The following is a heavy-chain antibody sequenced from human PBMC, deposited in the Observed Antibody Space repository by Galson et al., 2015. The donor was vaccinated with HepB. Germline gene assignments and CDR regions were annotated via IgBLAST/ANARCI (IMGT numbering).Heavy chain of an antibody. CDR2: IIPILGIA. Sequence: SVKVSCKASGGTFSSYTISWVRQAPGQGLEWMGRIIPILGIANYAQKFQGRVTITADKSTSTAYMELSSLRSEDTAVYYCARVSTDYYDSSGYYYPRVYSDYWGQGTLVTVSS. CDR3: ARVSTDYYDSSGYYYPRVYSDY. CDR1: GGTFSSYT. J-gene: IGHJ4*02. D-gene: IGHD3-22*01. V-gene: IGHV1-69*02.